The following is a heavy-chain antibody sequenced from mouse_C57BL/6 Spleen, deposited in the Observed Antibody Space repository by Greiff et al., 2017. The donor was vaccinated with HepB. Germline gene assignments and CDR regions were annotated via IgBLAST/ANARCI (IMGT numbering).Heavy chain of an antibody. CDR2: IDPSDSYT. J-gene: IGHJ2*01. Sequence: QVQLQQPGAELVRPGTSVKLSCKASGYTFTSYWMHWVKQRPGQGLEWIGVIDPSDSYTNYNQKFKGKATLTVDTSSSTAYMQLSSLTSEDSAVYYCASDTTVVATGSFDYWGQGTTLTVSS. CDR3: ASDTTVVATGSFDY. D-gene: IGHD1-1*01. CDR1: GYTFTSYW. V-gene: IGHV1-59*01.